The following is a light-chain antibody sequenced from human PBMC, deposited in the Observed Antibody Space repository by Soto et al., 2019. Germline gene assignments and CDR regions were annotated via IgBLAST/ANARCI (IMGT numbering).Light chain of an antibody. CDR2: AAS. V-gene: IGKV1-39*01. CDR1: QSIVTY. CDR3: QQSYSTPPWT. J-gene: IGKJ1*01. Sequence: DIQMTQSPSSLSASVGDIVTITCRASQSIVTYLNWYFQKQGKALKLLSYAASNLQSGVPSRFGGSGYGTDFTLTISSLQPEDCAPYFCQQSYSTPPWTFGQWTKVEIK.